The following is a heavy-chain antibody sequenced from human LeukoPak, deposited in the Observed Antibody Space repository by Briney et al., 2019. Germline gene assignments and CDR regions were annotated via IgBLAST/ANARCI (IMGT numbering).Heavy chain of an antibody. CDR3: ARASSYYYGSGNYQEYSHDAFDI. V-gene: IGHV1-69*01. Sequence: SVKVSCKASGGTFSSYAISWVRQAPGQGLEWMGGIIPIFGTANYAQKFQGRVTITADESTSTAYMELSSLRSEDTAVYYCARASSYYYGSGNYQEYSHDAFDIWGQGTMVTVSS. D-gene: IGHD3-10*01. J-gene: IGHJ3*02. CDR2: IIPIFGTA. CDR1: GGTFSSYA.